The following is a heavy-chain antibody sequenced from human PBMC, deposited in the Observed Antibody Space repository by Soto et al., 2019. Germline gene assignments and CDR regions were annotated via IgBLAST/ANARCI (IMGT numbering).Heavy chain of an antibody. Sequence: QVQLQESGPGLVKPSETLSLTCTVSGGSISNYYCSWFPQPPGKGLEWIGALPYRWNSDDNPSLRRRVTMSVDTSKNQFSLRLSSVTAADTALYYGARQGFVAIHGLVDVWGQGTTVIVSS. D-gene: IGHD3-10*01. CDR3: ARQGFVAIHGLVDV. CDR1: GGSISNYY. V-gene: IGHV4-59*08. J-gene: IGHJ6*02. CDR2: LPYRWNS.